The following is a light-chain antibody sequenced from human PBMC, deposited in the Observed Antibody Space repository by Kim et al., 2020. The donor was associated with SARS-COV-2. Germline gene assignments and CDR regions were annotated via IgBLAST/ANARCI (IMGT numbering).Light chain of an antibody. CDR1: SSNIGAGYD. J-gene: IGLJ3*02. CDR2: GDS. V-gene: IGLV1-40*01. CDR3: QSYDSSLSGWV. Sequence: RVTRSCTGSSSNIGAGYDAHCYQQLPATAPKLLIYGDSNRPSGVPDRFSGSKSGTSASLAITGLQAEDEADYYCQSYDSSLSGWVFGGGTQLTVL.